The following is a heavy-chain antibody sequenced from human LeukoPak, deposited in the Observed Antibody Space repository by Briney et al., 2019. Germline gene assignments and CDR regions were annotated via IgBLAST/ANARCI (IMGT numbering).Heavy chain of an antibody. CDR3: AKSWGVEYSSGFYIGVDY. J-gene: IGHJ4*02. CDR2: ITYDGADK. CDR1: GFTFSRYG. Sequence: GGSLRLSCAASGFTFSRYGMQWVRQAPGKGLEWVAIITYDGADKNYADSVKGRFTISRDNSKSTVYLQMNSLRAEYTAVFYCAKSWGVEYSSGFYIGVDYWGQGTLVTVSS. V-gene: IGHV3-30*18. D-gene: IGHD3-22*01.